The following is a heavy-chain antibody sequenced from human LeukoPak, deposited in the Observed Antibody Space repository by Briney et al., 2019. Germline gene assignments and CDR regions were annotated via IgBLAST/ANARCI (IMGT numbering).Heavy chain of an antibody. CDR1: GYSISSGYY. CDR3: ASRRYMDV. D-gene: IGHD1-14*01. CDR2: IYHSGST. J-gene: IGHJ6*03. V-gene: IGHV4-38-2*01. Sequence: PSETLSLTCAVSGYSISSGYYWGWIRQPPGKGLEWIGSIYHSGSTYYNPSLKSRVTISVDTSKNQFSLKLSSVTAADTAVYYCASRRYMDVWGKGTTVTVSS.